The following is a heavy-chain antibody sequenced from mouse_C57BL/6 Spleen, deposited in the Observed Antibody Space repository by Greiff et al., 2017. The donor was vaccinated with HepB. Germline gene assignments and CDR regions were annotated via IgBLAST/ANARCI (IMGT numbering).Heavy chain of an antibody. Sequence: VQGVESGAELVKPGASVKMSCKASGYTFTTYPIEWMKQNHGKSLEWIGNFHPYNDDTKYNEKFKGKATLTVEKSSSTVYLELSRLTSDDSAVYYCARGSSYSYAMDYWGQGTSVTVSS. J-gene: IGHJ4*01. CDR3: ARGSSYSYAMDY. CDR2: FHPYNDDT. V-gene: IGHV1-47*01. D-gene: IGHD2-12*01. CDR1: GYTFTTYP.